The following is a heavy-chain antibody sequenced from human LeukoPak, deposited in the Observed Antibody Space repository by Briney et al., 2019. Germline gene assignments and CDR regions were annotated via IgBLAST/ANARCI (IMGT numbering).Heavy chain of an antibody. CDR1: GVSISSGSNY. D-gene: IGHD3-16*01. CDR3: ARVGPPYYYYYYMDV. CDR2: IYSRGNT. Sequence: SETLSLTFSVSGVSISSGSNYWGWIRQPPGKTLEWIGSIYSRGNTYYNPSLKSRVIILIDTSKNQFSLKLSSVTAADTAVYYCARVGPPYYYYYYMDVWGKGTTVTVSS. J-gene: IGHJ6*03. V-gene: IGHV4-39*07.